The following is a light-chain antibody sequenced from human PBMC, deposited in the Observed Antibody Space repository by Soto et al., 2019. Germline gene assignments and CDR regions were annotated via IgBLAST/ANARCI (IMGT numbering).Light chain of an antibody. CDR2: GAS. CDR1: QIISSNY. Sequence: EIVLTQSPGTVSLSPGERATLSCRASQIISSNYLAWYQQKPGQAPRLLIYGASSRATGIPDKFSGSGSGTDFALTASRLEPEDFAVYYCQQYATSPPTFGGGTKVEIK. J-gene: IGKJ4*01. CDR3: QQYATSPPT. V-gene: IGKV3-20*01.